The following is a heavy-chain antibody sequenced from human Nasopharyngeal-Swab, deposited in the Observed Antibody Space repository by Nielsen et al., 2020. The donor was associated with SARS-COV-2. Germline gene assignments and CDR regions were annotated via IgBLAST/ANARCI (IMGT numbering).Heavy chain of an antibody. CDR2: ISGSDYNT. Sequence: GESLKISCAASGFTFSSYAMHWVRQAPGKGLEWVSVISGSDYNTYYADSVKGRFTISRDNSKNTVNLQMNSLRAEDTAIYYCAKDRDSGDDSDDYYHYYGMDVWGQGTTVTVSS. J-gene: IGHJ6*02. CDR3: AKDRDSGDDSDDYYHYYGMDV. CDR1: GFTFSSYA. V-gene: IGHV3-23*01. D-gene: IGHD5-12*01.